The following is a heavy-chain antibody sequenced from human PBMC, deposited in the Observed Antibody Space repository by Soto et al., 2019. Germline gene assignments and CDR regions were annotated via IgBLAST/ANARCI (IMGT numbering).Heavy chain of an antibody. V-gene: IGHV3-9*01. J-gene: IGHJ3*02. CDR2: ISWNSGSI. CDR3: AKGAPYYGSGSLKLLDAFDI. Sequence: GGSLRLSCAASGFTFDDYAMHWVRQAPGKGLEWVSGISWNSGSIGYADSVKGRFTISRDNAKNSLYLQMNSLRAEDTALYYCAKGAPYYGSGSLKLLDAFDIWGQGTMVTVSS. D-gene: IGHD3-10*01. CDR1: GFTFDDYA.